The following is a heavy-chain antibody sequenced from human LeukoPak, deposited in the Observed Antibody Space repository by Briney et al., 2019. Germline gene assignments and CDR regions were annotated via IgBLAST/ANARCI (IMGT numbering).Heavy chain of an antibody. V-gene: IGHV4-39*01. D-gene: IGHD2-15*01. CDR1: GGSISSGSYY. J-gene: IGHJ4*02. CDR2: IYYSGST. CDR3: ARSSVVDAEEDY. Sequence: SETLSLTCTVSGGSISSGSYYWGWIRQPPGKGLEWIGSIYYSGSTYYNPSLKSRVTISVDTSKNQFSLKLSSVTAADTAVYYCARSSVVDAEEDYWGQGTLVTVSS.